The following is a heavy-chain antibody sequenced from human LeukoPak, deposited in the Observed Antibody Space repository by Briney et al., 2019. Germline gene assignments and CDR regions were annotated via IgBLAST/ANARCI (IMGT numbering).Heavy chain of an antibody. V-gene: IGHV3-74*01. CDR3: VKIGGYSGYVFDY. CDR1: GFSFSDYW. Sequence: PGGSLRLSCAASGFSFSDYWMNWVRQAPGKGLVWVSRINIDGSSTSYADSVKGRFTISRDNAKNTLYLQMSSLRAEDTAVYYCVKIGGYSGYVFDYWGQGTLVTVSS. D-gene: IGHD5-12*01. J-gene: IGHJ4*02. CDR2: INIDGSST.